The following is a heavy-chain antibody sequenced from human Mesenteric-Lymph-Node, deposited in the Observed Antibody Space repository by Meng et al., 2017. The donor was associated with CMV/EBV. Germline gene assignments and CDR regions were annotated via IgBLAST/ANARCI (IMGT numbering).Heavy chain of an antibody. J-gene: IGHJ6*02. CDR1: GFTFSSYA. CDR3: ARDFPYRILPTYYYYGMDV. Sequence: GESLKISCAASGFTFSSYAMHWVRQAPGKGLEWVAVISYDGSNKYYADSVKGRFTISRDNSKNTLYLQMNSLRAEDMAVYYCARDFPYRILPTYYYYGMDVWGQGTTVTVSS. V-gene: IGHV3-30*04. CDR2: ISYDGSNK. D-gene: IGHD3-3*02.